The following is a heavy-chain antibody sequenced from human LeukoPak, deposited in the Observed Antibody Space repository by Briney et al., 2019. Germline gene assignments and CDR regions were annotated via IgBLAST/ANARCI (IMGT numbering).Heavy chain of an antibody. J-gene: IGHJ4*02. CDR1: GGSISSYY. CDR2: IYYSGST. D-gene: IGHD5-18*01. Sequence: PSETLSLTCTVSGGSISSYYWSWIRQPPGKGLEWIGNIYYSGSTNYSPSLKSRVTISVDTSKNQFSLKLSSVTAADTAVYYCARGDYRYGYVYWGQGTLVTVSS. V-gene: IGHV4-59*01. CDR3: ARGDYRYGYVY.